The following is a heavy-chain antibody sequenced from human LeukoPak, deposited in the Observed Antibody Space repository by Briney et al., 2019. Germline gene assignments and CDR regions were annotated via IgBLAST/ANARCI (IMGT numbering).Heavy chain of an antibody. Sequence: ASVKVSCKASGYPFTNYYMHWVRQAPGQGLEWMGIINPSGGSTIYAQKFQGRVTMTRDMSTSTVYMELRSLTSEDTAVYYCAKDMDVGGYGSGSYFDYWGQGTLVTVSS. CDR2: INPSGGST. J-gene: IGHJ4*02. CDR3: AKDMDVGGYGSGSYFDY. D-gene: IGHD3-10*01. V-gene: IGHV1-46*01. CDR1: GYPFTNYY.